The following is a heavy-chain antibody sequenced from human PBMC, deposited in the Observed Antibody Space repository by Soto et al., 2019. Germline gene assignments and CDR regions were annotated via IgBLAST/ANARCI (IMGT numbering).Heavy chain of an antibody. CDR3: AHSDYGDDFEY. Sequence: QITLKESGPTLVKPTQTLTLTCTFSGFSLSAHGVGVGWIRQPPGKALEWLALIYWDDDKRYSPSLKSRLTITKDTSQTQVVLTMTNGVPVDTATYFCAHSDYGDDFEYWGQGTVVSVSS. CDR1: GFSLSAHGVG. D-gene: IGHD4-17*01. V-gene: IGHV2-5*02. CDR2: IYWDDDK. J-gene: IGHJ4*02.